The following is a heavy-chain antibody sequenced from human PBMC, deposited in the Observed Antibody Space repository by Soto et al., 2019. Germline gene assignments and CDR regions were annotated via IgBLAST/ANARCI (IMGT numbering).Heavy chain of an antibody. Sequence: QVQLVESGGGVVQPGRSLRLSCAASGFTFCSFAMHWVRQAPGKGLEWVAVISDDGSKKYYADSVKGRFTISGDNSKNTLYLQMNSLRGEDTAVYSCARVEQWLYIAKYWGQGTLVTVSS. J-gene: IGHJ4*02. D-gene: IGHD6-19*01. CDR2: ISDDGSKK. V-gene: IGHV3-30*04. CDR1: GFTFCSFA. CDR3: ARVEQWLYIAKY.